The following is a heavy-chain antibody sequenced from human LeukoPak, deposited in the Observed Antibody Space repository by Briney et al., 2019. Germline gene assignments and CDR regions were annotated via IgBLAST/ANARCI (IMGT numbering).Heavy chain of an antibody. CDR2: VNHSGYT. CDR1: GVSVSTYY. V-gene: IGHV4-34*01. J-gene: IGHJ4*02. CDR3: ARQLYGSDY. Sequence: PSETLSLTCDVSGVSVSTYYCSWIRQSPEKGLEWIGEVNHSGYTNYNPSLKGRVTISVDTSKNQLSLKLSSVTAADTAVYYCARQLYGSDYWGQGTLVTVSS. D-gene: IGHD4-17*01.